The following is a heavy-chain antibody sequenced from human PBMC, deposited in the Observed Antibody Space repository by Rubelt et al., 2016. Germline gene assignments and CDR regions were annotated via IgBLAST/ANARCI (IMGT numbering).Heavy chain of an antibody. D-gene: IGHD6-13*01. CDR1: GYSISSGYY. CDR3: ATDVTAAGTVYYYAMDV. J-gene: IGHJ6*02. V-gene: IGHV4-38-2*02. CDR2: IYHSGST. Sequence: GTLSLTCTVSGYSISSGYYWGWIRQPPGKGLEWIGSIYHSGSTYYNPSLKSRVTISVDTSKNQFSLKLSSVTAADTAVYYCATDVTAAGTVYYYAMDVWGPGTTVTVSS.